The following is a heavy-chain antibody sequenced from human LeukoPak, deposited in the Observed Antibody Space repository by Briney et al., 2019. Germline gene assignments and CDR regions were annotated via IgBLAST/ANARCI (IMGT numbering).Heavy chain of an antibody. Sequence: PSETLSLTCAVYGGSFSGYYWSWIRQPPEKGLEWIGEINHSGSTNYNPSLKSRVTISVDTSKNQFSLKLSSVTAADTAVYYCARGRAYCSSTSCYTRIDAFDIWGQGTMVTVSS. V-gene: IGHV4-34*01. D-gene: IGHD2-2*02. CDR3: ARGRAYCSSTSCYTRIDAFDI. CDR1: GGSFSGYY. J-gene: IGHJ3*02. CDR2: INHSGST.